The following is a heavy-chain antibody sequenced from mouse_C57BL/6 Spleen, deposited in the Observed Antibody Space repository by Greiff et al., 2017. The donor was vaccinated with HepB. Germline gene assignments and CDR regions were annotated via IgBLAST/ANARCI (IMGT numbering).Heavy chain of an antibody. D-gene: IGHD1-1*01. CDR2: INPNNGGT. CDR1: GYTFTDYN. V-gene: IGHV1-18*01. Sequence: EVQLKQSGPELVKPGASVKIPCKASGYTFTDYNMDWVKQSHGKSLEWIGDINPNNGGTIYNQKFKGKATLTVDKSSSTAYMELRSLTSEDTAVYYCARRALITTVVFDYWGQGTTLTVSS. CDR3: ARRALITTVVFDY. J-gene: IGHJ2*01.